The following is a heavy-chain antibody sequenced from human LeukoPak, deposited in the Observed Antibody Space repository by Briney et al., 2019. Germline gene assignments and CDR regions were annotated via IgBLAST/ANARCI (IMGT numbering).Heavy chain of an antibody. D-gene: IGHD1/OR15-1a*01. CDR1: GFTFSSYS. CDR3: ARSGGWTKEQEGNWFDP. Sequence: GGSLRLSCAASGFTFSSYSMNWVRQAPGKGLEWVSSISSSSSYIYYADSVKGRFTISRDNAKNSLYLQMNSLRAEDTAVYYCARSGGWTKEQEGNWFDPWGREPRSPSPQ. V-gene: IGHV3-21*01. CDR2: ISSSSSYI. J-gene: IGHJ5*02.